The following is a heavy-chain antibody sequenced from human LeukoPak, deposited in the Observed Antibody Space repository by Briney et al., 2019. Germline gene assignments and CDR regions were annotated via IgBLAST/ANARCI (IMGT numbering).Heavy chain of an antibody. CDR1: GFTFSSYA. CDR3: ARDTSSSWHNWFDP. CDR2: IYYSGST. J-gene: IGHJ5*02. Sequence: PGGSLRLSCAASGFTFSSYAMSWIRQPPGKGLEWIGSIYYSGSTYYNPSLKSRVTISVDTSKNQFSLKLSSVTAADTAVYYCARDTSSSWHNWFDPWGQGTLVTVSS. D-gene: IGHD6-13*01. V-gene: IGHV4-39*07.